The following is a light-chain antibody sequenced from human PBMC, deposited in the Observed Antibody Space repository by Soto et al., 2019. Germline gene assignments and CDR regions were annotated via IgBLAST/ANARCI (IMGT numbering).Light chain of an antibody. CDR2: EVV. CDR1: RNDIGAYEF. J-gene: IGLJ1*01. CDR3: KSYAGSNTYV. Sequence: QSALTQPPSASGSPGQSVTISCTGTRNDIGAYEFVSGYQHHPGKAPKLIIYEVVQRPSGVPDRFSGSKSGNTASLTVSGLQAADEADYYCKSYAGSNTYVFGTGTKVTVL. V-gene: IGLV2-8*01.